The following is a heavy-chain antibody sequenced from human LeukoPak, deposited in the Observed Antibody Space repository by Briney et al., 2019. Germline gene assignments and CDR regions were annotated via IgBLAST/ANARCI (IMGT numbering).Heavy chain of an antibody. CDR1: GYTFSSYG. CDR2: ISAYNGNT. CDR3: ARDAIASAGKAPLY. Sequence: GASVKVSCKASGYTFSSYGISWVRQAPGQGLERMGWISAYNGNTNYAQKLQGRVTLTTDTSTSTAYMELRSLRSDDTAVYFCARDAIASAGKAPLYWGQGTLVTVSS. V-gene: IGHV1-18*01. D-gene: IGHD6-13*01. J-gene: IGHJ4*02.